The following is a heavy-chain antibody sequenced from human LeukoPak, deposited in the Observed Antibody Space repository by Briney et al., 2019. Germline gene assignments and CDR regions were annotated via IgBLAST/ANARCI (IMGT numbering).Heavy chain of an antibody. D-gene: IGHD5-18*01. CDR1: GVSLSSSSYY. Sequence: SETLTLTCTVSGVSLSSSSYYWGWIRQPPGKGLEWIGSIYYRGSTYYNPSLKSRVTISVDTSKNQFSLKLSSVTAADTAVYYCARHGYNLFDYWGQGTLVTVSS. CDR3: ARHGYNLFDY. J-gene: IGHJ4*02. V-gene: IGHV4-39*01. CDR2: IYYRGST.